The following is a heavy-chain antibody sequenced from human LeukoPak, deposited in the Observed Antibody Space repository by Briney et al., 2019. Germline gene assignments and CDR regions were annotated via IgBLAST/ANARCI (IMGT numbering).Heavy chain of an antibody. Sequence: GGSLRLSCAASGFTVSSHSMSWGRQAPGEGLEWVSVIYSAGFTYYADSVKGRFAISRDNSKNTLYLQMNSPRAEDTALYHCARADSNGWSNYWGQGTLVTVSS. J-gene: IGHJ4*02. CDR1: GFTVSSHS. V-gene: IGHV3-53*01. CDR2: IYSAGFT. D-gene: IGHD6-19*01. CDR3: ARADSNGWSNY.